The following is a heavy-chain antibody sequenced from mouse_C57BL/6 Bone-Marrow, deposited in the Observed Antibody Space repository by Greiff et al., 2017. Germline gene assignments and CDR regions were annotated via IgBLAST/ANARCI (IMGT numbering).Heavy chain of an antibody. V-gene: IGHV1-54*01. CDR3: ARRYVLRYAMDY. Sequence: QVQLQQSGAELVRPGTSVKVSCKASGYAFTNYLIEWVKQRPGQGLEWIGVINPGSGGTNYNEKFKGKATLTADKSSSTAYMQLSSLTSEDSAVYFCARRYVLRYAMDYWGQGTSVTVSS. J-gene: IGHJ4*01. CDR2: INPGSGGT. D-gene: IGHD1-1*01. CDR1: GYAFTNYL.